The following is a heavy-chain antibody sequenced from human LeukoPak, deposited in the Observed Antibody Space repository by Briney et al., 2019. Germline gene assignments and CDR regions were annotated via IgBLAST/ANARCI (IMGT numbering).Heavy chain of an antibody. D-gene: IGHD3-9*01. CDR3: ARGSPTGYGVIDY. Sequence: ASVKVSCKASGYNFTDYYVHWVRQAPGQGLEWMGIINPSGGSTSNAQKFQGRVTMTRDTSTSTVYMELSSLRSEDTAVYYCARGSPTGYGVIDYWGQGTLVTVSS. V-gene: IGHV1-46*01. J-gene: IGHJ4*02. CDR2: INPSGGST. CDR1: GYNFTDYY.